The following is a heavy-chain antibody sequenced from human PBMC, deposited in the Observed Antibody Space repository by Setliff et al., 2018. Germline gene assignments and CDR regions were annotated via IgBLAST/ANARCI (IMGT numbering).Heavy chain of an antibody. V-gene: IGHV4-38-2*02. D-gene: IGHD1-20*01. Sequence: TLSLTCTVSGYSISSGYYWGWIRQPPGKGLEWIGCIYYSGSTYYNPSLKSRVTISLDTSKNQFSLKLTSVTAADTAVYYRASGLNWLSSTEFDYWGQGTLVTVSS. CDR1: GYSISSGYY. J-gene: IGHJ4*02. CDR3: ASGLNWLSSTEFDY. CDR2: IYYSGST.